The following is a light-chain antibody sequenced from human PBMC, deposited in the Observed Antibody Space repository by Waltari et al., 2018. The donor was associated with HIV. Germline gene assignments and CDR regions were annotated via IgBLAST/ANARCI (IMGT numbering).Light chain of an antibody. CDR1: SSNIGAGYD. Sequence: QSVLTQPPSVSGAPGQRVTISCTGSSSNIGAGYDVHWYQQIPGTAPKLLIYGNSHRPSGVPDRFSGSKSGTSASLAITGLQAEYEADYYCQSYDSSLSVWVFGGGTKLTVL. V-gene: IGLV1-40*01. CDR3: QSYDSSLSVWV. CDR2: GNS. J-gene: IGLJ3*02.